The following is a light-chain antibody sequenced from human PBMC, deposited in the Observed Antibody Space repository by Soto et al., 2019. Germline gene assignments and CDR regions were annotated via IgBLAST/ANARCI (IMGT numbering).Light chain of an antibody. J-gene: IGKJ1*01. CDR1: QSVSSS. V-gene: IGKV3-15*01. Sequence: EIVMTQSPATLSVSPGERATLSCRASQSVSSSLAWYQKKPGQAPRLLIYGASTRATGIPARFSGSGSGKEFTLTISSLQSEDFAVYYCQEYNDWWTFGQGTRVEIK. CDR2: GAS. CDR3: QEYNDWWT.